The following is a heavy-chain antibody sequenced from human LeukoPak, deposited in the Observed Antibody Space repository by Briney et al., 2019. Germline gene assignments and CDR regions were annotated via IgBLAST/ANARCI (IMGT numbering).Heavy chain of an antibody. J-gene: IGHJ3*01. V-gene: IGHV3-23*01. CDR1: GFTFSSYA. D-gene: IGHD3-22*01. CDR3: ARGDYYDSSGSFNDAFDV. CDR2: ISGSGGST. Sequence: TGGSLRLSCAASGFTFSSYAMSWVRQAPGKGLEWVSAISGSGGSTYYAGSVKGRFTISRDNSKNTLYLQINSLRAEDTAVYYCARGDYYDSSGSFNDAFDVWGQGTMVTVSS.